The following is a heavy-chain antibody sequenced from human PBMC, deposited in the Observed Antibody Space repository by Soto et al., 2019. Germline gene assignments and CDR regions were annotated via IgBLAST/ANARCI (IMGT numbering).Heavy chain of an antibody. V-gene: IGHV3-11*01. CDR1: GFTFSDYY. CDR3: ATILRYFDWPIDY. Sequence: PGGSLRLSCAASGFTFSDYYMSWIRQAPGKGLEWVSYISSSGNTIYYADSVKGRFTISRDNAKNSLYLQMNSLRAEDTAVYYCATILRYFDWPIDYWGQGTLVTVSS. CDR2: ISSSGNTI. D-gene: IGHD3-9*01. J-gene: IGHJ4*02.